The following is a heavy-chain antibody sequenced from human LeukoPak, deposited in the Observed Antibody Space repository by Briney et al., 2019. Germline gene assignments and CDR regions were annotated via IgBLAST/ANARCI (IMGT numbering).Heavy chain of an antibody. D-gene: IGHD3-9*01. Sequence: GGSLRLSCAASGFTFSSYGMHWVRQAPGKGLEWVAVISYDGSNKYYADSEKGRFTISRDNSKNTLYLQMNSLRAEDTAVYYCARLDRPYYFDYWGQGTLVTVSS. CDR2: ISYDGSNK. CDR3: ARLDRPYYFDY. J-gene: IGHJ4*02. CDR1: GFTFSSYG. V-gene: IGHV3-30*03.